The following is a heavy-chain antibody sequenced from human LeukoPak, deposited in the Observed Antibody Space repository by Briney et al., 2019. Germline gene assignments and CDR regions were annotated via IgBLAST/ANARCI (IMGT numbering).Heavy chain of an antibody. CDR2: IRSSGSIK. CDR3: AGREILLPYN. D-gene: IGHD3-22*01. V-gene: IGHV3-11*04. CDR1: GFTFSDYY. Sequence: GGSLRLSCAASGFTFSDYYMSWIRQAPGKGLEWVSYIRSSGSIKFYADSVKGRFTISRDNAKNSLYLQMNSLRAEDTAVYYCAGREILLPYNWGQGTLVTVSS. J-gene: IGHJ4*02.